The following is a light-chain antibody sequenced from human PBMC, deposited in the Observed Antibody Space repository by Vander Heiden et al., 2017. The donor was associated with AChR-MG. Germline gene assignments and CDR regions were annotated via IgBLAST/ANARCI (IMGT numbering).Light chain of an antibody. Sequence: EIVLTQSPVTLSLSPGERATLSCRASQSVSTFLAWYQQNPGQPPRLLIFDASNRATGIPARFSGSGSGTDFTLTISSLEPEDFAVYYCQQRSSWPRITFGQGTRLEIK. CDR1: QSVSTF. CDR2: DAS. V-gene: IGKV3-11*01. J-gene: IGKJ5*01. CDR3: QQRSSWPRIT.